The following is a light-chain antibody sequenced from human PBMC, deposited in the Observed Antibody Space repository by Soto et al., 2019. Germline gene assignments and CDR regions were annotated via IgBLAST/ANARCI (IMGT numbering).Light chain of an antibody. CDR1: SSNIGAGYD. CDR2: GNS. Sequence: QSVLTQPPSVSGAPGQRVTISCTGSSSNIGAGYDVHWYQQLPGTAPKLLIYGNSNRPSGVPDRFSGSKSGTSASLAITGLQAEDEADYYCQSYDSICVVFGGGTQLTVL. J-gene: IGLJ2*01. V-gene: IGLV1-40*01. CDR3: QSYDSICVV.